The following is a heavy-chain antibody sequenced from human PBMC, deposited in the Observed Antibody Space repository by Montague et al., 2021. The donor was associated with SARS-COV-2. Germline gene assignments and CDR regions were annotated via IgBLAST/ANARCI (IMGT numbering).Heavy chain of an antibody. D-gene: IGHD3-22*01. V-gene: IGHV4-34*01. J-gene: IGHJ2*01. CDR1: GGSFSDYY. CDR3: ARGAPTITMIVVVVTGAGWYFDL. CDR2: INHSGST. Sequence: SETLSLTCAVHGGSFSDYYWCWIRQAPGKGLEWIGEINHSGSTNYNPSLNSRVTISVDTSKNQFSLKLSSVTAADTAVYYCARGAPTITMIVVVVTGAGWYFDLWGRGTLVSVSA.